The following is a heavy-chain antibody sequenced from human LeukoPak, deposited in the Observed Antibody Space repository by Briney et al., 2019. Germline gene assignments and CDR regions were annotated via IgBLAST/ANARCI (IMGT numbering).Heavy chain of an antibody. CDR1: GFTFSDYY. CDR2: INGSGDAI. V-gene: IGHV3-11*01. D-gene: IGHD4/OR15-4a*01. J-gene: IGHJ6*03. Sequence: GGSLRLSCAAFGFTFSDYYMSWIRQAPGKGLEWLSYINGSGDAIYYADSVKGRFTISRDNAKNSLYLQMNSLRAEDTAVYYCARDKSSAGSYYYYYYYMDVWGKGTTVTISS. CDR3: ARDKSSAGSYYYYYYYMDV.